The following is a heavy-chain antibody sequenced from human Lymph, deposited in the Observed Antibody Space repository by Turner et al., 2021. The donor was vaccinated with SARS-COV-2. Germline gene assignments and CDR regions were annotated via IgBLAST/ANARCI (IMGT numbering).Heavy chain of an antibody. J-gene: IGHJ4*02. V-gene: IGHV3-30-3*01. CDR1: GFPFSSYA. CDR3: ARGDYYGSGTYPGKTFDY. CDR2: ISFDGNNK. Sequence: QVQLVESGGGVVQPGRSLRLSCAASGFPFSSYAMHWVRQAPGKGLEWVAVISFDGNNKYYTDSVKGRFTISRDNSKNTLYLQLNSLRPEDTAVYYCARGDYYGSGTYPGKTFDYWGQGTLVTVSS. D-gene: IGHD3-10*01.